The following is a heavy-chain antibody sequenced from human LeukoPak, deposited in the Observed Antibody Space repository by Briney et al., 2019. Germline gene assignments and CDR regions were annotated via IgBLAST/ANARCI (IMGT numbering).Heavy chain of an antibody. CDR3: ARVSSSSPRGPNWFDP. J-gene: IGHJ5*02. D-gene: IGHD6-6*01. V-gene: IGHV3-64*01. Sequence: GRSLRLSCAASGFTSGFTFSTYAMHWVRQAPGKGLEYVSVISSNGGSTYYANSVKGRFTISRDNSKNTLYLQMGSLRAEDMAVYYCARVSSSSPRGPNWFDPWGQGTLVTVSS. CDR1: GFTFSTYA. CDR2: ISSNGGST.